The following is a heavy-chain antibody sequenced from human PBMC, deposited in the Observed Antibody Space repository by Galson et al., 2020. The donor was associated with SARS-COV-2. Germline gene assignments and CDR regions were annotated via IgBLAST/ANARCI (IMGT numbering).Heavy chain of an antibody. CDR1: GFTFSDAW. J-gene: IGHJ4*02. V-gene: IGHV3-15*01. D-gene: IGHD2-2*02. CDR3: AADIPPSRGVGAAYPVDY. Sequence: GGSLRLSCAASGFTFSDAWMSWVRQAPGKRLEWVGLIKSKRDDETLDYAAPVKGRFTILRDDSHNTLYLQMNDLEIGDTAMYFCAADIPPSRGVGAAYPVDYWGQGTLVTISA. CDR2: IKSKRDDETL.